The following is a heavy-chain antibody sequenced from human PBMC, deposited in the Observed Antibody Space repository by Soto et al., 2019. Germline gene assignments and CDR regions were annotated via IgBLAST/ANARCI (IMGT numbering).Heavy chain of an antibody. CDR1: GFPFSNYA. J-gene: IGHJ4*02. CDR3: KGDYISSDYLDY. Sequence: AGGSLRLSCAASGFPFSNYAMHWVRQAPGKGLEWVADIWYDGSNKNYADSVKGRFTISRDNSRKMLYLQMNSLRAEDTAVYYCKGDYISSDYLDYWGQGTLVTVSS. D-gene: IGHD4-17*01. V-gene: IGHV3-33*01. CDR2: IWYDGSNK.